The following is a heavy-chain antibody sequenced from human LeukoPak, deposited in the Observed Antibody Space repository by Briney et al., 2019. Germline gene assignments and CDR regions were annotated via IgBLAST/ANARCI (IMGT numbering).Heavy chain of an antibody. CDR1: GGSFSGYY. J-gene: IGHJ6*02. CDR3: ASSWVTATLGGYYYYGMDV. CDR2: INHSGST. D-gene: IGHD2-21*02. Sequence: SETLSLTCAVYGGSFSGYYWSWIRQPPVKGLEWIGEINHSGSTNYNPSLKSRVTISVDTSKNQFSLKLSSVTAADTAVYYCASSWVTATLGGYYYYGMDVWGQGTTVTVSS. V-gene: IGHV4-34*01.